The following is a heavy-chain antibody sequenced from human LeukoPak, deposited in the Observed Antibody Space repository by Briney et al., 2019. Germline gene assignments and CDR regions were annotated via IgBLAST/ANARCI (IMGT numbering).Heavy chain of an antibody. CDR3: STASESYFDY. CDR1: GFTFTKAW. J-gene: IGHJ4*02. Sequence: GGSLRLSCAASGFTFTKAWMSWVRQAPGKGLEWVGRIKSKTDGGTADFAIPVKGRFTISRDDSQNTLYLQLNTLKAEDTAVYYCSTASESYFDYWGQGTLVTVSS. CDR2: IKSKTDGGTA. D-gene: IGHD2-2*01. V-gene: IGHV3-15*01.